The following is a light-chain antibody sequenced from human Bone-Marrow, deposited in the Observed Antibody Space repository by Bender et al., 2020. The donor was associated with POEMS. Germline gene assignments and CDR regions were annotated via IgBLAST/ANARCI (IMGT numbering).Light chain of an antibody. CDR3: QSADNSGPYVV. CDR1: ALSKQF. V-gene: IGLV3-25*03. Sequence: SFELTQPPSVSVSPGLTARITCSADALSKQFAFWYQQKPGQAPLLVISKDSERPSGIPERFSGSSSGTTVTLTISGAQAEDEADYYCQSADNSGPYVVFGGGTKLTVL. J-gene: IGLJ3*02. CDR2: KDS.